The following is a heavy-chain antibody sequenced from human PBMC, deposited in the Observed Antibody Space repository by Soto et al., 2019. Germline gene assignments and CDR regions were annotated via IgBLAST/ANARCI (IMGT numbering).Heavy chain of an antibody. Sequence: GGSLRLSCVASGFTFSSYWMHWVRQAPGKGLVWVSRINSDGSSTSYADSVKGRFTISRDNAKNTLYLQMNSLRAEDTAVYYCARDLVVVVPAARTEHWFDPWGQGTLVTVSS. CDR1: GFTFSSYW. CDR2: INSDGSST. CDR3: ARDLVVVVPAARTEHWFDP. V-gene: IGHV3-74*01. D-gene: IGHD2-2*01. J-gene: IGHJ5*01.